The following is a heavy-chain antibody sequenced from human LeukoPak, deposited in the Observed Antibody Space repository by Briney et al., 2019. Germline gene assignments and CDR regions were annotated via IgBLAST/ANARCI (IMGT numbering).Heavy chain of an antibody. Sequence: SETLSLTCTVSGDSLSSSYWSWVRQPAGKGLEWIGYIYYSGSTNYNPSLKSRVTISVDTSKNQFSLKLSSVTAADTAVYYCARETSQKGAHYMDVWGKGTTVTISS. CDR2: IYYSGST. CDR3: ARETSQKGAHYMDV. CDR1: GDSLSSSY. D-gene: IGHD3-16*01. V-gene: IGHV4-59*01. J-gene: IGHJ6*03.